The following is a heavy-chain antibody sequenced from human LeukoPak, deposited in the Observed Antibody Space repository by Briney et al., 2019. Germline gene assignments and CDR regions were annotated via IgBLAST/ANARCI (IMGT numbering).Heavy chain of an antibody. D-gene: IGHD5-18*01. V-gene: IGHV3-30*01. CDR3: AREDPLLDTAIDY. J-gene: IGHJ4*02. CDR1: GFTFSHHA. Sequence: PGRSLRLSCAASGFTFSHHAMHWVRQAPGKGLEWVAVISYDGSNKYYADSVKGRFTISRDNSKNTLYLQMNSLRAEDTAVYYCAREDPLLDTAIDYWGQGTLVTVSS. CDR2: ISYDGSNK.